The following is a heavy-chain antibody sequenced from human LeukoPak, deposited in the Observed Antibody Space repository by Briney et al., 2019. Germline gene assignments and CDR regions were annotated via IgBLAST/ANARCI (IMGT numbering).Heavy chain of an antibody. V-gene: IGHV3-30*02. CDR3: GRDVGP. Sequence: GGSLRLSCAGSGFIFSSYGMHWVRQAPGKGLEWMAFILSDGSNKYYADSVKGRFTISRDSSKNTMYLQMNCLRAEDTAMYYCGRDVGPWGQGTLVTVSS. CDR2: ILSDGSNK. J-gene: IGHJ5*02. CDR1: GFIFSSYG.